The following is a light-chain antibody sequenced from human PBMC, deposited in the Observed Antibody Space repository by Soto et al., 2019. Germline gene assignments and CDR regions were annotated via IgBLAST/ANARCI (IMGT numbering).Light chain of an antibody. CDR1: QSISSY. J-gene: IGKJ2*01. Sequence: DIQMTQSPSSLSASVGDRVTITCQASQSISSYLNWYQQKPGKAPKLLIYAASSLQSGVPSRFSGSGSGTAFTLTISSLQPEDFATYYCQQSYRTPYTFGQGTKLEIK. V-gene: IGKV1-39*01. CDR2: AAS. CDR3: QQSYRTPYT.